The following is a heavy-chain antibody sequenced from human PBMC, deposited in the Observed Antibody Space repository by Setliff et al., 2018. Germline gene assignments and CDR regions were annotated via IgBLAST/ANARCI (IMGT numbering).Heavy chain of an antibody. Sequence: SETLSLTCSVSGGSITSGGGFYWAWLRQPPGRELEWIGSFYSFGSIYYSPSLKNRVTISGDTSSHQFSLNLNSVTAADTAVYYYASQPRVTIFGVVAFDYWGQGIQVTVSS. CDR1: GGSITSGGGFY. CDR2: FYSFGSI. CDR3: ASQPRVTIFGVVAFDY. D-gene: IGHD3-3*01. V-gene: IGHV4-39*01. J-gene: IGHJ4*02.